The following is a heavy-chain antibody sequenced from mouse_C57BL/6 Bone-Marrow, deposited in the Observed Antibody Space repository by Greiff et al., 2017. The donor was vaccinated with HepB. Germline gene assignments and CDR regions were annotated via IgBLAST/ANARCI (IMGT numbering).Heavy chain of an antibody. CDR1: GYTFTSYG. J-gene: IGHJ2*01. CDR2: IYPRSGNT. Sequence: VKLMESGAELARPGASVKLSCKASGYTFTSYGISWVKQRTGQGLEWIGEIYPRSGNTYYNEKFKGKATLTADKSSSTAYMELRSLTSEDSAVYFCARGAFGGYYLDYWGQGTTLTVSS. V-gene: IGHV1-81*01. CDR3: ARGAFGGYYLDY.